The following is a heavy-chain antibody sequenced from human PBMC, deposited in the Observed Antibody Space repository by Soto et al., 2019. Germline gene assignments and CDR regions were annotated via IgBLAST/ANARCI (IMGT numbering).Heavy chain of an antibody. Sequence: QVQLAESGGGLVQPGRSLRLSCATSGFVSNDYDIHWVRQAPGKGLAWLASISYDGRNKDYADSVKGRFTISRDNSKNTRPLQINSLGAEDTAVYYCSRGIKGGLDAWGPGTLVTVSS. V-gene: IGHV3-30*03. CDR2: ISYDGRNK. D-gene: IGHD2-21*01. CDR3: SRGIKGGLDA. CDR1: GFVSNDYD. J-gene: IGHJ5*02.